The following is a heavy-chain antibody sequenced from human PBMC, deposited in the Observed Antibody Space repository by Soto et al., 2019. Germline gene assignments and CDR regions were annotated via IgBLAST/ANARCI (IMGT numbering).Heavy chain of an antibody. V-gene: IGHV3-23*01. J-gene: IGHJ4*02. CDR3: AKDRRAGGNYGFYSDF. Sequence: EVQLLESGGGLVQPGGSLRLSCAASGFTFSSYSMTWVRQAPGKGLEWVSFSSATGAGTYYADSVKGRFTISRDNSKNTLYLQMTSLRADDTAVYYCAKDRRAGGNYGFYSDFWCQGALVIVSS. CDR2: SSATGAGT. CDR1: GFTFSSYS. D-gene: IGHD1-7*01.